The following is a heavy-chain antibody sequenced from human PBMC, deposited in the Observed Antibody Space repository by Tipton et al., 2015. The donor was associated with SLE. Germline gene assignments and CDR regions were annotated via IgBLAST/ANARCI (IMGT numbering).Heavy chain of an antibody. CDR3: ARRLHWGNGLDV. CDR1: GYTFTGYY. CDR2: INPNNDDR. D-gene: IGHD7-27*01. V-gene: IGHV1-2*06. Sequence: QLVQSGPEVKKPGASVKVSCKTSGYTFTGYYIHWVRQAPGQGLEWMGRINPNNDDRNYAQKFQGRVTMTRDTSITTAYLEVTRLTSDDTAMYYCARRLHWGNGLDVWGQGTTVTVSS. J-gene: IGHJ6*02.